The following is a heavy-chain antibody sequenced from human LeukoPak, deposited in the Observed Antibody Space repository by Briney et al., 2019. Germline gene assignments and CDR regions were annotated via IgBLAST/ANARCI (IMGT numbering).Heavy chain of an antibody. D-gene: IGHD4/OR15-4a*01. CDR3: ARDLGARAFDY. CDR1: GGSISSGSYY. V-gene: IGHV4-61*02. CDR2: IYTSGST. J-gene: IGHJ4*02. Sequence: KPSETLSLTCTVSGGSISSGSYYWSWIRQPAGKGLEWIGRIYTSGSTNYNPSLKSRVTISVDTSKNQFSLKLSSVTAADTAVYYCARDLGARAFDYWGQGTLVTVSS.